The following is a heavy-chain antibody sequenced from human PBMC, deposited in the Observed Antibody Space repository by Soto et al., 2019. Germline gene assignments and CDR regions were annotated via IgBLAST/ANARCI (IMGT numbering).Heavy chain of an antibody. CDR2: ISSSSSYI. V-gene: IGHV3-21*01. D-gene: IGHD5-12*01. Sequence: PGGSLRLSCAASGFTFSSYSMNWVRQAPGKGLEWVSSISSSSSYIYYADSVKGRFTISRDNAKNSLYLQMNSLRAEDTAVYYWGGDKGATSGGYDYWGQGTLVTVSS. J-gene: IGHJ4*02. CDR3: GGDKGATSGGYDY. CDR1: GFTFSSYS.